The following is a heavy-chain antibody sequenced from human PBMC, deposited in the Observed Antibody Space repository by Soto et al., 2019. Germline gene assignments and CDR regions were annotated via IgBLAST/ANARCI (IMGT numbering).Heavy chain of an antibody. CDR2: IYWDDDE. CDR3: ALGIAARPFDS. Sequence: QISLKESGPALVKPTQTLTLTCSFSGFSLTTTGVGVGWIRQPPGKALEWLALIYWDDDERYNPSLKNRLTITKDTSKNLVFLTMTNVDPVDTATYYCALGIAARPFDSWGQGTLVTVSS. CDR1: GFSLTTTGVG. V-gene: IGHV2-5*02. D-gene: IGHD6-6*01. J-gene: IGHJ4*02.